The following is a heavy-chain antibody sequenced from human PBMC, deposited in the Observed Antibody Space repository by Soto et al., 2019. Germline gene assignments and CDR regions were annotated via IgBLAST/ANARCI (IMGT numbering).Heavy chain of an antibody. Sequence: VKVSFKASGFTFSNYGLNWVRQAPGQGLEWMGWVSANNGHTNYAQNLQGRVSMTTDTSTSTAYMELRGLTFDDTAVYYCARDIESVTAKHFFYYYAMDVWGQGTTVTVSS. CDR3: ARDIESVTAKHFFYYYAMDV. CDR2: VSANNGHT. CDR1: GFTFSNYG. D-gene: IGHD2-8*01. V-gene: IGHV1-18*01. J-gene: IGHJ6*02.